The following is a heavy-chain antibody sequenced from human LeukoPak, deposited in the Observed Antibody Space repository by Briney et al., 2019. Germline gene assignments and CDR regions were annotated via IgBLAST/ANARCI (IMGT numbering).Heavy chain of an antibody. Sequence: GGSLRLSCAASGFTFSSYEMNWVRQAPGKGREWVSYISSSGSTIYYADSVKGRFTISRDNAKNSLYLQMNSLRAEDTAVYYCARAFWSGYYFFDYWGQGTLVTVSS. J-gene: IGHJ4*02. D-gene: IGHD3-3*01. CDR2: ISSSGSTI. V-gene: IGHV3-48*03. CDR1: GFTFSSYE. CDR3: ARAFWSGYYFFDY.